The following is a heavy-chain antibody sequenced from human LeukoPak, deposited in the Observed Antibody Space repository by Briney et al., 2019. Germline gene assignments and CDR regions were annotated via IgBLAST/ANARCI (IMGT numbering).Heavy chain of an antibody. V-gene: IGHV4-61*02. CDR3: ARDPYANWFDP. J-gene: IGHJ5*02. Sequence: SETLSLTCTVSGGSISSGSYYWSWIRQPAGKGLEWIGRIYTSGSTNYNPSLRSRVTISVDTSKNQFSLKLSSVTAADTAVYYCARDPYANWFDPWGQGTLVTVSS. CDR2: IYTSGST. CDR1: GGSISSGSYY.